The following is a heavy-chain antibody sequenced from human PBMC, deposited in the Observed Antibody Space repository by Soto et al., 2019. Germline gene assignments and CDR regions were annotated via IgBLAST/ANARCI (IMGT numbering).Heavy chain of an antibody. V-gene: IGHV3-53*01. D-gene: IGHD3-10*01. CDR3: ARDNVSLYYGSGSYYCYYYMDV. CDR1: GFTVSSNY. J-gene: IGHJ6*03. CDR2: IYSGGST. Sequence: GGSLRLSCAASGFTVSSNYMSWVRQAPGKGLEWVSVIYSGGSTYYADSVKGRFTISRDNSKNTLYLQMNSLRAEDTAVYYCARDNVSLYYGSGSYYCYYYMDVWGKGTTVTVSS.